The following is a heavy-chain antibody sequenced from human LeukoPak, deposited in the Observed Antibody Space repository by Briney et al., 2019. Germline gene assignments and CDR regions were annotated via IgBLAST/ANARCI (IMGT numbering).Heavy chain of an antibody. D-gene: IGHD3/OR15-3a*01. Sequence: GASVKVSCKASGGTFSSYAISWVRQAPGQGLEWMGRIIPILGIANYAQKFQGRVTITADKSTSTAYMELSSLRSEDTAVYYCARALAMDGLVDYWGQGTLVTVSS. J-gene: IGHJ4*02. CDR1: GGTFSSYA. CDR2: IIPILGIA. CDR3: ARALAMDGLVDY. V-gene: IGHV1-69*04.